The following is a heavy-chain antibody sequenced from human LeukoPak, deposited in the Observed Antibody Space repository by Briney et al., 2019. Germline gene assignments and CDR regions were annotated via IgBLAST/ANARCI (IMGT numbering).Heavy chain of an antibody. V-gene: IGHV1-69*02. Sequence: SVKVSCKASGGTFISYTISWVRQAPGQGLEWMGRIIPILGIANYAQKFQGRVTITADKSTSTAYMELSSLRSEDTAVYYCATVYITGTTSYYYYMDVWGKGTTVTVSS. CDR2: IIPILGIA. D-gene: IGHD1-7*01. CDR1: GGTFISYT. CDR3: ATVYITGTTSYYYYMDV. J-gene: IGHJ6*03.